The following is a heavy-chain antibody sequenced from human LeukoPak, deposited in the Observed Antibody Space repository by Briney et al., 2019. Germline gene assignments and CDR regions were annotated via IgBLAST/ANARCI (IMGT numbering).Heavy chain of an antibody. J-gene: IGHJ5*02. CDR2: ISSSGSTI. CDR1: GFTFSSYA. D-gene: IGHD1-26*01. CDR3: ARDLVGATREGFRGNWFDP. Sequence: QPGGSLRLSCAASGFTFSSYAMSWVRQAPGKGLEWVSSISSSGSTIYYADSVKGRFTISRDNAKNSLYLQMNSLRAEDTAVYYCARDLVGATREGFRGNWFDPWGQGTLVTVSS. V-gene: IGHV3-48*04.